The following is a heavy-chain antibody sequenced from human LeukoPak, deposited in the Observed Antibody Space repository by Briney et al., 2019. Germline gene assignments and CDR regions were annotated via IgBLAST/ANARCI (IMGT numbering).Heavy chain of an antibody. J-gene: IGHJ4*02. D-gene: IGHD1-26*01. Sequence: GASVKVSCKASGYTFTSYGISWVRQAPGQGLEWMGWISAYNGNTNYAQKLQGRVTMTTDTSTSTAYMELRSLRSDDTAVYYCARGQRHERDGSFHDYWGQGTLVTVSS. V-gene: IGHV1-18*01. CDR3: ARGQRHERDGSFHDY. CDR1: GYTFTSYG. CDR2: ISAYNGNT.